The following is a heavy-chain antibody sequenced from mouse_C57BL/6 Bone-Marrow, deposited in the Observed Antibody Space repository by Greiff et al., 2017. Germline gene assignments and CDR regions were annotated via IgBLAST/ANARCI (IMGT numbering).Heavy chain of an antibody. CDR3: ARHSRSAWFAY. V-gene: IGHV5-15*01. Sequence: EVKLMESGGGLVQPGGSLKLSCAASGFTFSDYGMAWVRQAPRKGPEWVAFISNLAYSIYYADTVTGRFTISRENAKNTLYLEMSSLRSEDTAMYYCARHSRSAWFAYWGQGILVTVSA. D-gene: IGHD3-1*01. CDR1: GFTFSDYG. J-gene: IGHJ3*01. CDR2: ISNLAYSI.